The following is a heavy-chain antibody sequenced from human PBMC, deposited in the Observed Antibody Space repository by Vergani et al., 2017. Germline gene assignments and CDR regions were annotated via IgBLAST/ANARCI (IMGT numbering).Heavy chain of an antibody. Sequence: EVQLVESGGGLVQPGRSLRLSCAASGFTFDDYAMHWVRQAPGKGLEWVSGISWNSGSIGYADSVKGRFTISRDNAKNSLYLQMNSLRAEDTALYYCAAEPLYYYDSSGSLGRKYYFDYWGQGTLVTVSS. CDR2: ISWNSGSI. V-gene: IGHV3-9*01. D-gene: IGHD3-22*01. CDR3: AAEPLYYYDSSGSLGRKYYFDY. CDR1: GFTFDDYA. J-gene: IGHJ4*02.